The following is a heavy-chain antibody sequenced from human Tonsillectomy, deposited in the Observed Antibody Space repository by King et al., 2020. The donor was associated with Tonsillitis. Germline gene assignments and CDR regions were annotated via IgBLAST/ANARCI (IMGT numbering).Heavy chain of an antibody. Sequence: QLVQSGAEVKKPGESLKISCKGSGYSFTSYLIDWVRQMPGKGLEWMGIIYPGDSDTRYSPSFQGQVTISADKSISTAYLQWSSLKAADTAVYYCARPYCSSTSCYVFFDNWGQGTLVTVSS. V-gene: IGHV5-51*01. J-gene: IGHJ4*02. CDR1: GYSFTSYL. CDR2: IYPGDSDT. CDR3: ARPYCSSTSCYVFFDN. D-gene: IGHD2-2*01.